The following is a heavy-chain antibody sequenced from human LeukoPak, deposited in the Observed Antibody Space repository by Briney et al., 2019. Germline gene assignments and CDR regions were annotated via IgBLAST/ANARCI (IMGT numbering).Heavy chain of an antibody. CDR3: ARGGGSNLDF. J-gene: IGHJ4*02. Sequence: GGSLRLSCAASGFTFSSYGMHWVRQAPGKGLEWVAVISYDGSNKYYADSVKGRFTISRDNSKNTLYLQMNSLGAEDTAVYYCARGGGSNLDFWGQGTLVTVSS. CDR2: ISYDGSNK. V-gene: IGHV3-30*03. D-gene: IGHD1-26*01. CDR1: GFTFSSYG.